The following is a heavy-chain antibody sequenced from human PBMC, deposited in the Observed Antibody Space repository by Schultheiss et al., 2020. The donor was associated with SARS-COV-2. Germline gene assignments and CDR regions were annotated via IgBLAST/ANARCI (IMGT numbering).Heavy chain of an antibody. Sequence: SETLSLTCTVSGYSISSGHYWGWIRQPPGKGLEWIGSIYYSGSTYYNPSLKSRVTISVDTSKNQFSLKLSSVTAADTAVYYCARDRYGDYSSFDYWGQGTLVTVSS. J-gene: IGHJ4*02. CDR1: GYSISSGHY. V-gene: IGHV4-38-2*02. CDR2: IYYSGST. CDR3: ARDRYGDYSSFDY. D-gene: IGHD4-17*01.